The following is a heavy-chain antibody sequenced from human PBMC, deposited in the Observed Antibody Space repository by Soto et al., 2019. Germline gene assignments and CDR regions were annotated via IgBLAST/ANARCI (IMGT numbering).Heavy chain of an antibody. Sequence: QVQLVESGGGVVQPGGSLRLSCEASGFTFSKFGIHWVRQAPGKGLEWVAVVSYDGSFKYYADSVKGRFTISRDNSKKGLYLQMNSLRPEDTALYYCAKDSDQLLFDYYYYGMDVWGQGTTVTVSS. CDR2: VSYDGSFK. J-gene: IGHJ6*02. D-gene: IGHD2-2*01. CDR1: GFTFSKFG. CDR3: AKDSDQLLFDYYYYGMDV. V-gene: IGHV3-30*18.